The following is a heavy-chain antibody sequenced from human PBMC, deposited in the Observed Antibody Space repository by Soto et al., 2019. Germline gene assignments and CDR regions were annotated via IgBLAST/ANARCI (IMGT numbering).Heavy chain of an antibody. CDR2: INPNSGGT. CDR1: GYTFTGYY. Sequence: QVQLVQSGAEVKKPGASVKVSCKASGYTFTGYYMHWVRQAPGQGLEWMGWINPNSGGTNYAQKFQGRVTMTRDTSISTAYMELSRLRSDDTAVYYCARGALGYGSGSPPYWYFDLWGRGTLVTVSS. CDR3: ARGALGYGSGSPPYWYFDL. D-gene: IGHD3-10*01. J-gene: IGHJ2*01. V-gene: IGHV1-2*02.